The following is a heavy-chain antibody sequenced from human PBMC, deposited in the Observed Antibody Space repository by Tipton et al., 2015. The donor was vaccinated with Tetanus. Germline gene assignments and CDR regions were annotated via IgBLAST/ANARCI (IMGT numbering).Heavy chain of an antibody. CDR3: ARDRRSYIASAGYGTDV. CDR2: ISGSGGHI. J-gene: IGHJ6*02. Sequence: SLRLSCVGSGFTFSDYSINWIRQAPGRGLEWVTFISGSGGHIYYADSVKGRFTVSRDNAKNSVYLQMSSLRDDDTAIYYCARDRRSYIASAGYGTDVWGQGTPVTASS. V-gene: IGHV3-48*02. CDR1: GFTFSDYS. D-gene: IGHD6-13*01.